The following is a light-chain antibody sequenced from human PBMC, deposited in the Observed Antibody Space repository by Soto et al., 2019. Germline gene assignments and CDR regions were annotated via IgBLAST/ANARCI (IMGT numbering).Light chain of an antibody. Sequence: QPASVSGSPGQSITISCTGTSSDVGGYNYVSWYQQHPGKAPKLMIYDVSNRPSGVSNRFSGSKSGNTASLTISGLQAEDEADYYCSSYTSSSTLDVVFGGGTKLTVL. V-gene: IGLV2-14*01. CDR1: SSDVGGYNY. CDR2: DVS. J-gene: IGLJ2*01. CDR3: SSYTSSSTLDVV.